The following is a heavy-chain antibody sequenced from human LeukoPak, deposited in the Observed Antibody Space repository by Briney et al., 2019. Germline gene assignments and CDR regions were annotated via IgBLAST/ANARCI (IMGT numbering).Heavy chain of an antibody. D-gene: IGHD6-6*01. CDR3: ARGGIAGRPVYYYYMDV. J-gene: IGHJ6*03. V-gene: IGHV3-21*01. CDR1: GFTFSSYT. Sequence: PGGSLRLSCAASGFTFSSYTIHWVRQAPGKGLEWVSCISAVSTYIYHPDSVKGRFTISRDNVEKAAYLELSGLTAHDTAIYYCARGGIAGRPVYYYYMDVWGKGTTVTVSS. CDR2: ISAVSTYI.